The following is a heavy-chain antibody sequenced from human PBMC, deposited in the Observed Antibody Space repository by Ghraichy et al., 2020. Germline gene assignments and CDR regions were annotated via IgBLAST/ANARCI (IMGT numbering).Heavy chain of an antibody. J-gene: IGHJ4*02. D-gene: IGHD4-17*01. CDR2: IKSDGSDI. V-gene: IGHV3-7*01. CDR1: GFTFSRHW. Sequence: GGSLRLSCAASGFTFSRHWMSWVRQAPGKGLEWVASIKSDGSDIFYVDSVRGRFTISRDNAKNSVSLEMNSLRVEDTAVYYCARDPYGDYKYGGADYWGQGTLASVSS. CDR3: ARDPYGDYKYGGADY.